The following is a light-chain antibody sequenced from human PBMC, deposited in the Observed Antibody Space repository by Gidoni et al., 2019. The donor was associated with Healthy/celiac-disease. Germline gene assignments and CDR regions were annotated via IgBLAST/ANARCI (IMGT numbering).Light chain of an antibody. CDR2: WAS. V-gene: IGKV4-1*01. CDR3: QQYYSTPFT. CDR1: QSVLYSSNNKNY. Sequence: DIVMTQSPDSLAVSLGERATINCKSRQSVLYSSNNKNYLAWYQQKPVQPPKLLIYWASTRESGVPDRFSGSGSGTDFTLTISSLQAEDVAVYYCQQYYSTPFTFGPGTKVDIK. J-gene: IGKJ3*01.